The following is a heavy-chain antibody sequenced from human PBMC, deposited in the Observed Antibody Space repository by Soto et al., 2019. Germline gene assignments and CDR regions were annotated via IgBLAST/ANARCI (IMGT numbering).Heavy chain of an antibody. V-gene: IGHV3-48*02. CDR3: VREYSYALDV. Sequence: GGSLRLSCAAAGFTFSDDSMNWVRQAPGKGLEWISYIWSSGSPIYYADSVRGRFTISRDNAKNSLFLQMNSLRDEDTAVYYCVREYSYALDVWGQGTTVTVSS. J-gene: IGHJ6*02. CDR1: GFTFSDDS. D-gene: IGHD5-18*01. CDR2: IWSSGSPI.